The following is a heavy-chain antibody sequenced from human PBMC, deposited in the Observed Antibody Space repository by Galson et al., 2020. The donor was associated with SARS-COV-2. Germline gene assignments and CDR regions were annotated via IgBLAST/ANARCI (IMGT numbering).Heavy chain of an antibody. CDR2: INHRGST. Sequence: SQTLSLTCAVYGGSFKNYYWTWIRQSPGKGLQWIGEINHRGSTNYDPSLQGRVAMSVDTSKNQFSLRLSSVTAADTAVYYCVRGAEERRIIVVVAYYYTCMDVGGGGTAVTVSS. V-gene: IGHV4-34*01. CDR3: VRGAEERRIIVVVAYYYTCMDV. D-gene: IGHD3-22*01. J-gene: IGHJ6*03. CDR1: GGSFKNYY.